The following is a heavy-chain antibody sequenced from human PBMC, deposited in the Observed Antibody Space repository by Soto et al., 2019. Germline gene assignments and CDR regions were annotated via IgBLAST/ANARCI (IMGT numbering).Heavy chain of an antibody. CDR3: ARTPRLLDS. J-gene: IGHJ4*02. V-gene: IGHV3-7*01. D-gene: IGHD6-6*01. Sequence: PLGALRLSCAASGFTFSDSWMNWVRQAPGKGLEWVAYINTDGSEKNYVDSVKGRFTISRDNTKNSLYLQMNSLRVEDTAVYYCARTPRLLDSWGQGTLVTVSS. CDR1: GFTFSDSW. CDR2: INTDGSEK.